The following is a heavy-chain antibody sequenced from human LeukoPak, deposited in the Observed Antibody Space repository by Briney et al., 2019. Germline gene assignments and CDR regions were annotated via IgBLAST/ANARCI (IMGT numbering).Heavy chain of an antibody. V-gene: IGHV3-48*03. CDR3: ARESVVGPYYYGMDV. CDR1: GFTFSSHE. Sequence: GGSLRLSCAASGFTFSSHEMNWVRQAPGKGLEWISYISSSGSTIYCADSVKGRFTISRDNAKNSLYLQMDSLRAEDTAVYYCARESVVGPYYYGMDVWGQGTTVTISS. CDR2: ISSSGSTI. J-gene: IGHJ6*02. D-gene: IGHD1-26*01.